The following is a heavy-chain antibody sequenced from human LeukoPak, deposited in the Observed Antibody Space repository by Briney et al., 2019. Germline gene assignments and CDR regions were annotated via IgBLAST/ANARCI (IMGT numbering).Heavy chain of an antibody. J-gene: IGHJ4*02. Sequence: PGGSLRLSCAASGFTFSSYEMNWVRQAPGKGLEWVSYISSSGSTIYYADSVKGRFTISRDNSKNTLYLQMNSLRAEDTAVYYCARARGAGPYYDFWSGVPVDYWGQGTLVTVSS. V-gene: IGHV3-48*03. CDR1: GFTFSSYE. CDR2: ISSSGSTI. D-gene: IGHD3-3*01. CDR3: ARARGAGPYYDFWSGVPVDY.